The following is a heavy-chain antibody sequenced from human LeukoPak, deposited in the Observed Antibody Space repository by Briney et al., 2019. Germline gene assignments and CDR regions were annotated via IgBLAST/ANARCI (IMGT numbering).Heavy chain of an antibody. V-gene: IGHV3-21*01. Sequence: GGSLRLSCAASGFTFTTYSMNWVRQAPGKGLEWVSSISSTSSHIFYADSVEGRFTISRDNAKNSLSLQMNSLRAEDTAVYYCARDNVATIRGNHYYYGMDVWGQGTTVTVSS. CDR2: ISSTSSHI. D-gene: IGHD5-12*01. J-gene: IGHJ6*02. CDR3: ARDNVATIRGNHYYYGMDV. CDR1: GFTFTTYS.